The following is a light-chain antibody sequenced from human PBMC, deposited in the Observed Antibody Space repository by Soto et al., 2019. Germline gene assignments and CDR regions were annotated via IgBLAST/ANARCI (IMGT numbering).Light chain of an antibody. CDR3: MQALQTPWT. CDR2: LGS. J-gene: IGKJ1*01. CDR1: QSLLQSNGYNC. Sequence: DIVMTQSPLSLPVTPGEPASISCGSSQSLLQSNGYNCLDWYLQKPGQSPQLLIYLGSNRASGVPDRFSGSGSGTDFTLKISRVEAEDVGVYYCMQALQTPWTFGQGTKVEIK. V-gene: IGKV2-28*01.